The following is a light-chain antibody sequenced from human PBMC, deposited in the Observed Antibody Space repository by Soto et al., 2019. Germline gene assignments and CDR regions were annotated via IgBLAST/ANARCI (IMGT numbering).Light chain of an antibody. V-gene: IGKV1-39*01. J-gene: IGKJ1*01. CDR1: QSISSY. Sequence: DIQMTQSPSSLSASVGDRVTITCRASQSISSYLNWYQQKPGKAPKLLIYAASNLQSGIPSRFSGSGSETDFTLTISSLQPEDFATYYCQQSYSNQWTFSEGTKVDLK. CDR3: QQSYSNQWT. CDR2: AAS.